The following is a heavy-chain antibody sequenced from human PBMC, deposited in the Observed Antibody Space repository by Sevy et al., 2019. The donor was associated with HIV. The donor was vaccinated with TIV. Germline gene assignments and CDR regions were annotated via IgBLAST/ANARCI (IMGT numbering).Heavy chain of an antibody. J-gene: IGHJ4*02. Sequence: SETLSLTCTVSGGSINSGAYYWSWIRQPPGKGLEWIGYIYYSASTYYNPSLKSRVTMSVDTSKSHFTRRLSSVTAADTAVDYWARDPGFGSLDFWGQGTLVTVSS. V-gene: IGHV4-30-4*01. CDR2: IYYSAST. D-gene: IGHD1-26*01. CDR1: GGSINSGAYY. CDR3: ARDPGFGSLDF.